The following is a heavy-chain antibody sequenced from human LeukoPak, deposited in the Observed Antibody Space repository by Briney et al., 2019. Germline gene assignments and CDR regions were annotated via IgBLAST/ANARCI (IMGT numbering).Heavy chain of an antibody. CDR1: GFTFSSYA. CDR2: ISSNGGRT. CDR3: AREDYGDYGYYYFDY. Sequence: GGSLRLSCAASGFTFSSYAMHWVRQAPGKGLEYVSSISSNGGRTFYANSVKGRFTISRDNSKNTLYLQVGSLRAEDMAVYYCAREDYGDYGYYYFDYWGQGTLVTVSS. D-gene: IGHD4-17*01. V-gene: IGHV3-64*01. J-gene: IGHJ4*02.